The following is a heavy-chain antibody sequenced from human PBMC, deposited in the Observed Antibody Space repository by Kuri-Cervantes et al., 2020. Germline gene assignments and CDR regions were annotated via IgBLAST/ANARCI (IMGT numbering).Heavy chain of an antibody. CDR3: ASQLGILGSAFDI. Sequence: SVKVSCKASGGTFGSYIINWVRQAPGQGLEWLGGIIPLFLIANYAQKFQGRVTITADESTSTAYMELSSLRSEDTAVYYCASQLGILGSAFDIWCQGTMVTVSS. V-gene: IGHV1-69*13. D-gene: IGHD7-27*01. CDR1: GGTFGSYI. J-gene: IGHJ3*02. CDR2: IIPLFLIA.